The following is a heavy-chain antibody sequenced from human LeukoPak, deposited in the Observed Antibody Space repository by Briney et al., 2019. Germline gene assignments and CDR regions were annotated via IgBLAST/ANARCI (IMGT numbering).Heavy chain of an antibody. J-gene: IGHJ4*02. D-gene: IGHD7-27*01. CDR3: ARRNWGDY. Sequence: PSETLSLTCTVSGGSISSSSYYWGWIRQPPGKGLEWIGSIYHSGSTYYNPSLKSRVTISVDTSKNQFSLKLSSVTAADTAVYYCARRNWGDYWGQGTLVTVSS. CDR1: GGSISSSSYY. V-gene: IGHV4-39*07. CDR2: IYHSGST.